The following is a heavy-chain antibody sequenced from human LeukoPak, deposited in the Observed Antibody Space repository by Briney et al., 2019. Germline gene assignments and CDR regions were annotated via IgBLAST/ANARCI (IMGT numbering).Heavy chain of an antibody. D-gene: IGHD3-22*01. CDR3: ATDDYYGNSGTLDADFFDY. CDR1: GFTFSQAW. J-gene: IGHJ4*02. Sequence: GGSLRLSCTGSGFTFSQAWMSWVRQAPGKGLEWVGRIKGKKDGETRDYAAPVKGRFTISRDDSKNTLYLEMSSLETEDTAVYYCATDDYYGNSGTLDADFFDYWGQGTLVAVSS. CDR2: IKGKKDGETR. V-gene: IGHV3-15*01.